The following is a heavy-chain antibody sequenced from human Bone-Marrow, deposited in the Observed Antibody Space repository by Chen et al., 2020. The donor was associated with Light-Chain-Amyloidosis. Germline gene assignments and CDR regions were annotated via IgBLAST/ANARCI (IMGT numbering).Heavy chain of an antibody. CDR1: GCTFDDLA. CDR2: ISWNSGIM. Sequence: EAQLVESGGGLVQPGRSLRLSCAASGCTFDDLAMHWVRQAPGKGLEWVSGISWNSGIMGYAESVRGRFNISRDNAKNSLDLQMNSLRPEDTALYYCVKSFAPHWYYMDVWGKGTSVTVSS. J-gene: IGHJ6*03. CDR3: VKSFAPHWYYMDV. D-gene: IGHD1-1*01. V-gene: IGHV3-9*01.